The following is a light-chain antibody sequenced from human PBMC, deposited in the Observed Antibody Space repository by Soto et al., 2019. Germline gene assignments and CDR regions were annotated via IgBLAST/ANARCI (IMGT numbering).Light chain of an antibody. CDR2: DVS. V-gene: IGLV2-14*01. Sequence: QSALTQPASVSGSPGQSITISCTGTSSDVGGYKYVAWYQQHPDKAPKLMIYDVSNRPSGVSNRFSGSKSGNTASLTISGLQAEDEADYYCSSYTTNSTQLFGTGTKLTVL. CDR1: SSDVGGYKY. J-gene: IGLJ1*01. CDR3: SSYTTNSTQL.